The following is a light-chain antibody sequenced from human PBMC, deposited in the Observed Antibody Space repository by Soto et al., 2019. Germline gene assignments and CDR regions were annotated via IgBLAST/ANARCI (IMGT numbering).Light chain of an antibody. J-gene: IGKJ3*01. CDR2: GAS. CDR3: QQYGSSPFT. V-gene: IGKV3-20*01. CDR1: QSVSSSY. Sequence: EIVLTQSPGTLSLSPGERATLSCRASQSVSSSYLAWYQQKPGQAPRLRIYGASSRATGIPERFSGSGSGTDFTLTISRLEPEDLAVYYCQQYGSSPFTFGPGTKVDIK.